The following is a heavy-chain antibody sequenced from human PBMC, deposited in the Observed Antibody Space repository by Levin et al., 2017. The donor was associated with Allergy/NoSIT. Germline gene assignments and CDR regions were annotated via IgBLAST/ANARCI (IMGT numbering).Heavy chain of an antibody. D-gene: IGHD3/OR15-3a*01. CDR2: IYHSGST. V-gene: IGHV4/OR15-8*01. J-gene: IGHJ6*03. CDR1: GDFISSRNW. Sequence: ESLKISCTVSGDFISSRNWWSWVRQPPGKGLEWIGEIYHSGSTNYNPSLKSRVTISVDKSKNQFSLKLSSVTAADTAVYYCARDGHYYYYMDVWGKGTTVTVSS. CDR3: ARDGHYYYYMDV.